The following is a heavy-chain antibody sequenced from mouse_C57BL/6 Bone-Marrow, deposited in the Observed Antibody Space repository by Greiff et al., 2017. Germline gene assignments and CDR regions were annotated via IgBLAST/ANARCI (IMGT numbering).Heavy chain of an antibody. Sequence: VQLQQSGAELARPGASVKLSCKASGYTFTSYGISWVKQRTGQGLEWIGEIYPRSGNTYYNEKFKGKATLTADKSSSTAYMELCSLTSEDSAVYFCASPWSWFAYWGQGTLVTVSA. CDR3: ASPWSWFAY. CDR1: GYTFTSYG. CDR2: IYPRSGNT. V-gene: IGHV1-81*01. J-gene: IGHJ3*01.